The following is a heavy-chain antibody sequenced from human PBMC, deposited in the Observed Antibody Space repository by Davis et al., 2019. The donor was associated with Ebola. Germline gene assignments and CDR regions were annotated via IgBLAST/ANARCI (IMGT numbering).Heavy chain of an antibody. V-gene: IGHV4-34*01. CDR3: ASHLRTDGFDP. Sequence: PSETLSLTCAVYGGSFSGYYWSWIRQPPGKGLEWIGEINHSGSTNYNPSLKSRVTISVDTSKNQFSLKLSSVTAADTAVYYCASHLRTDGFDPWGQGTLVTVSS. J-gene: IGHJ5*02. D-gene: IGHD3/OR15-3a*01. CDR2: INHSGST. CDR1: GGSFSGYY.